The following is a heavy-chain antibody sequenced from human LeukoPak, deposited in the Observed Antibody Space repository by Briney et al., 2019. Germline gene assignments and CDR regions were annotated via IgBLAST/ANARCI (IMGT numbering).Heavy chain of an antibody. J-gene: IGHJ6*03. CDR3: ARDQSESDYYYYYYYMDV. CDR1: GGSISSSSYY. D-gene: IGHD4-17*01. CDR2: IYYSGST. Sequence: SETLSLTCTVSGGSISSSSYYWGWIRQPPGKGLEWIGSIYYSGSTYYNPSLKSRVTISVDTSKNQFSLKLSSPTAADPAVYYCARDQSESDYYYYYYYMDVWGKGTTVTVSS. V-gene: IGHV4-39*07.